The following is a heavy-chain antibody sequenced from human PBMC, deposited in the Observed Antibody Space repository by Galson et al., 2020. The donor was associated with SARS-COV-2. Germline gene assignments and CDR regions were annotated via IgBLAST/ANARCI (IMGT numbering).Heavy chain of an antibody. Sequence: ETSETMNLTCTVSGGSISSYYWSWIRQPPGKGLEWIGYIYYSGSTNYNPSLKSRVTISVDTSKNQFSLKLSSVTAADTAVYYCARARRITIFGVVDSFDYWGQGTLVTVSS. V-gene: IGHV4-59*01. J-gene: IGHJ4*02. CDR1: GGSISSYY. CDR3: ARARRITIFGVVDSFDY. CDR2: IYYSGST. D-gene: IGHD3-3*01.